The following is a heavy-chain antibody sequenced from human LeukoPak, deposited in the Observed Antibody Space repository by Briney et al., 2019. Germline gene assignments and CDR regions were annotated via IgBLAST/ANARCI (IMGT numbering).Heavy chain of an antibody. CDR3: AREISRFGS. Sequence: GGSLRLSCAASGCTVSSNYRSWVRQPPGKGLEWVWIIYNGGSTYYAQSVKGRFTISRDNPNNPLYLQMHSLRAEDTAVYYCAREISRFGSWGQGTLVTVSS. CDR1: GCTVSSNY. J-gene: IGHJ4*02. CDR2: IYNGGST. D-gene: IGHD3-16*01. V-gene: IGHV3-66*01.